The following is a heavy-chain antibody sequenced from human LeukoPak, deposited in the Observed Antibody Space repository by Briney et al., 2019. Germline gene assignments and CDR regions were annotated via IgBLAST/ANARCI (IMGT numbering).Heavy chain of an antibody. CDR1: GGSISTSNW. CDR2: IYHSGST. J-gene: IGHJ5*02. D-gene: IGHD5-12*01. Sequence: SETLSLTCAVSGGSISTSNWWSWVRQPPGKGLEWIGEIYHSGSTNYNTSLKSRVTISVDKSKNQFSLKLSSVTAADTAMYYCARKGYDYGWFDPWGQGSLVTVSS. V-gene: IGHV4-4*02. CDR3: ARKGYDYGWFDP.